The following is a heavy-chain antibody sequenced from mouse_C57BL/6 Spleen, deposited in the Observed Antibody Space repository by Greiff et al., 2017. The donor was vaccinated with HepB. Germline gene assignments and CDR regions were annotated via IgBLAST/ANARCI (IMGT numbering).Heavy chain of an antibody. D-gene: IGHD1-1*01. CDR3: ARQDYYYGSSDYAMDY. V-gene: IGHV5-15*01. Sequence: DVQLVESGGGLVQPGGSLKLSCAASGFTFSDYGMAWVRQAPRKGPEWVAFISNLAYSIYYADTVTGRFTISRENAKNTLYLEMSSLRSEDTAMYYCARQDYYYGSSDYAMDYWGQGTSVTVSS. CDR1: GFTFSDYG. J-gene: IGHJ4*01. CDR2: ISNLAYSI.